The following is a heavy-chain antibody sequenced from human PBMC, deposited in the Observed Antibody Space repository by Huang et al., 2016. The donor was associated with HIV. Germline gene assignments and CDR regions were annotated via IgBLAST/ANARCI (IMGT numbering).Heavy chain of an antibody. Sequence: QIQLMQSGPELKQPGASVKVSCKASGYTFTSYGITWVRQAPGQGPEWMGWHRASSGDTEYAQKFQGRVTVTTETSTNIAYMELRSLRSDDTAKYYCARDPKYHRIGYYF. CDR3: ARDPKYHRIGYYF. J-gene: IGHJ1*01. D-gene: IGHD3-22*01. V-gene: IGHV1-18*01. CDR1: GYTFTSYG. CDR2: HRASSGDT.